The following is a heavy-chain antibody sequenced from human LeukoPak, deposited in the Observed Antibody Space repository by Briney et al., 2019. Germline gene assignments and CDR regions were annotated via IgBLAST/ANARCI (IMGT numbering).Heavy chain of an antibody. D-gene: IGHD3-3*01. CDR1: GFTFSSYA. CDR3: ARDLLEWFSNYYYYGMDV. J-gene: IGHJ6*02. Sequence: PGGSLRLSCAASGFTFSSYAMHWVRQAPGKGPEWVAVISYDGSNKYYADSVKGRFTISRDNSKNTLYLQMNSLRAEDTAVYYCARDLLEWFSNYYYYGMDVWGQGTTVTVSS. CDR2: ISYDGSNK. V-gene: IGHV3-30*04.